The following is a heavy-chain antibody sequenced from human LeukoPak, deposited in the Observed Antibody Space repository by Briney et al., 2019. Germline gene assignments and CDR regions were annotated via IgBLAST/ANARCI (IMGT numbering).Heavy chain of an antibody. CDR2: IYTSGSI. D-gene: IGHD2-2*01. Sequence: SETLSLTCTVSGGSIISNSYYRSWIRQPAGKGLEWIGRIYTSGSIEYNSSLKSRVTISLDTSKNQFSLKMSSVTAADTAVYYCARAPIVVVPAASGGLFDYWGQGTLVTVSS. CDR3: ARAPIVVVPAASGGLFDY. J-gene: IGHJ4*02. CDR1: GGSIISNSYY. V-gene: IGHV4-61*02.